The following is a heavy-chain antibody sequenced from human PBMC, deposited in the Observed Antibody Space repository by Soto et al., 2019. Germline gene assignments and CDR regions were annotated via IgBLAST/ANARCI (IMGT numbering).Heavy chain of an antibody. CDR3: ARGPGTIQLWPGRAPKWFDP. Sequence: NPSETLSLTCAVYGGSFSGYYWSWIRQPPGKGLEWIGEINHSGSTNYNPSLKSRVTISVDTSKNHFSLKLSSVTAADTAVYYCARGPGTIQLWPGRAPKWFDPWGQGTLVTVS. CDR2: INHSGST. J-gene: IGHJ5*02. V-gene: IGHV4-34*01. CDR1: GGSFSGYY. D-gene: IGHD5-18*01.